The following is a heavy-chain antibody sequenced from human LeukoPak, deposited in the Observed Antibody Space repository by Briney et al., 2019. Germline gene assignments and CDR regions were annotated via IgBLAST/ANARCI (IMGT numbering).Heavy chain of an antibody. V-gene: IGHV3-7*01. CDR3: TRDRSRAEDD. CDR2: INQGGSGK. J-gene: IGHJ4*02. D-gene: IGHD1-14*01. CDR1: GLTFSGHW. Sequence: GGSLNLSCQPSGLTFSGHWMSWVRQAQGKGLEWVANINQGGSGKYYVDSVKGRFTISRDNANNLLYLQMNSLRGEDTAVYYCTRDRSRAEDDWGQGTLVTVSS.